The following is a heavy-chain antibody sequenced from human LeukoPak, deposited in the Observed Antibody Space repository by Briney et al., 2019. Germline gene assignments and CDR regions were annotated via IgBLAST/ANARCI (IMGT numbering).Heavy chain of an antibody. Sequence: GTSVKVSCKASGFTFTSSAMQWVRRARGQRLEWIGWIVVGSGNTNYAQKFQERVTITRDMSTSTAYMELSSLRSEDTAVYYCARGGEDGYNFYYYYYYMDVWGKGTTVTVSS. CDR2: IVVGSGNT. J-gene: IGHJ6*03. D-gene: IGHD5-24*01. CDR1: GFTFTSSA. CDR3: ARGGEDGYNFYYYYYYMDV. V-gene: IGHV1-58*02.